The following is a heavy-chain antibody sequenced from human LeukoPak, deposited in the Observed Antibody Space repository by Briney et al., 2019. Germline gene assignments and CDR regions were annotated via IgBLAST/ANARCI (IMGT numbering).Heavy chain of an antibody. D-gene: IGHD5-12*01. J-gene: IGHJ4*02. CDR3: ASDQSGYDYPFDY. Sequence: SETLSLTCTVAGGSISSDYWSWIRQPPGKGLEWIGYSYYSGSTNYNPSLKSRVTISVDTSKNQCSLKLRSVTAADTAAYYCASDQSGYDYPFDYWGQGTLVTVSS. CDR2: SYYSGST. CDR1: GGSISSDY. V-gene: IGHV4-59*08.